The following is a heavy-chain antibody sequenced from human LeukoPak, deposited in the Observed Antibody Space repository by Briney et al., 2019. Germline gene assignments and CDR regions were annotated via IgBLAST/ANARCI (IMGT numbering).Heavy chain of an antibody. J-gene: IGHJ6*02. CDR3: ARGGVVVAATLVYGMDV. D-gene: IGHD2-15*01. CDR2: ISSSGSTI. Sequence: GGSLRLSCAASGFTFSDYYMSWIRQAPGKGLERVSYISSSGSTIHYADSVKGRFTISRDNAKNSLYLQMNSLRAEDTAVYYCARGGVVVAATLVYGMDVWGQGTTVTVSS. V-gene: IGHV3-11*01. CDR1: GFTFSDYY.